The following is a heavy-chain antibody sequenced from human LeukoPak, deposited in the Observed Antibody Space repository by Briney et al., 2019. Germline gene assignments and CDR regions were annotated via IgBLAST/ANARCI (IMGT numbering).Heavy chain of an antibody. V-gene: IGHV3-30*18. J-gene: IGHJ5*02. CDR3: AKDLRVDCSGGSCYDWFDP. Sequence: GGSLRLSYAASGFTFSSYGMHWVRQAPGKGLEWVAVISYDGSNKYYADSVKGRFTISRDNSKNTLYLQMNSLRAEDTAVYYCAKDLRVDCSGGSCYDWFDPWGQGTLVTVSS. CDR2: ISYDGSNK. D-gene: IGHD2-15*01. CDR1: GFTFSSYG.